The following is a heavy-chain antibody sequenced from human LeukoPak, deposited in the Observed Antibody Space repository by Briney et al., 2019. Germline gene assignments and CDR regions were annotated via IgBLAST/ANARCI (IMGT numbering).Heavy chain of an antibody. Sequence: SSETLSLTCTVSGGSISSYYWSWIRQPPGKGLEWIGYIYYSGSTNYNPSLKSRVTISVDTSKNQFSLKLSSVTAADTAVYYCARRSLYYYGSGSYNWFDPWGQGTLVTVSS. CDR2: IYYSGST. D-gene: IGHD3-10*01. CDR1: GGSISSYY. J-gene: IGHJ5*02. V-gene: IGHV4-59*08. CDR3: ARRSLYYYGSGSYNWFDP.